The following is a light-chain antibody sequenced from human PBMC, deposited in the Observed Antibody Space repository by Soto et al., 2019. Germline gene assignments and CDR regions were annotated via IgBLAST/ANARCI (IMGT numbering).Light chain of an antibody. CDR1: SGDVGSYNL. V-gene: IGLV2-23*02. CDR3: CSYAGTTTHVV. CDR2: AVS. Sequence: QSALTQPASVSGSPGQSITISCTGTSGDVGSYNLVSWYQQLPGKAPKFIIYAVSKRPSGVSNRFSGSKSGNTASLTISGLQAEDEAHYYCCSYAGTTTHVVFGGGTKLTDL. J-gene: IGLJ2*01.